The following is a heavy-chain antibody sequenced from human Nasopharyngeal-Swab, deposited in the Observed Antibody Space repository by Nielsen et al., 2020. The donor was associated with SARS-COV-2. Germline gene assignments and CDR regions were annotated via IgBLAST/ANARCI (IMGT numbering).Heavy chain of an antibody. D-gene: IGHD2/OR15-2a*01. CDR3: ARHMGYFHTSIWLDP. J-gene: IGHJ5*02. CDR2: IYPGDSGT. CDR1: GYDFTGYW. V-gene: IGHV5-51*01. Sequence: KVFCKNSGYDFTGYWIAWVRQKPGEGLEWMGIIYPGDSGTKYSPSFQGQVTISVDKSISTAYLHFSSLKASDTAMYYCARHMGYFHTSIWLDPWGQGTLVTVSS.